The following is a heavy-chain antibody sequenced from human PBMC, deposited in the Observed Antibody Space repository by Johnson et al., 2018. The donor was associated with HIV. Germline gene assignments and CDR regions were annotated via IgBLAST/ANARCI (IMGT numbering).Heavy chain of an antibody. CDR2: IRYDGSNK. CDR1: GFTFSSYG. J-gene: IGHJ3*01. CDR3: ARDATHWGGDYVGYAVDL. Sequence: VQLLESGGGVVQPGGSLRLSCAASGFTFSSYGMHWVRQAPGKGLEWVAFIRYDGSNKYYADSVKGRFTISRDNSKNTLYLQMNSLRAEDTAVYYCARDATHWGGDYVGYAVDLWGQGTNVIVSS. D-gene: IGHD4-17*01. V-gene: IGHV3-30*02.